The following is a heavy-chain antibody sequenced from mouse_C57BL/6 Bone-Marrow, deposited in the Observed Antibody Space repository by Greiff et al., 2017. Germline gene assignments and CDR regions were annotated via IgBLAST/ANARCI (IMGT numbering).Heavy chain of an antibody. CDR2: IRLKSDNYAT. V-gene: IGHV6-3*01. Sequence: EVKLMESGGGLVQPGGSMKLSCVASGFTFSNYWMNWVRQSPEKGLEWVAQIRLKSDNYATHYAESVKGRFTISRDDSKSSVYLQMNNLRAEDTGIYYCTGDGYYLMDYWGQGTSVTVSS. CDR1: GFTFSNYW. CDR3: TGDGYYLMDY. D-gene: IGHD2-3*01. J-gene: IGHJ4*01.